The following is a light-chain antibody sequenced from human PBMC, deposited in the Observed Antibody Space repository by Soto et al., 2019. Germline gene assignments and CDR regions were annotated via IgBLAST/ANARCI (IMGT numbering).Light chain of an antibody. Sequence: SSELTQPPSVSGAPGKTARITCGGNNIGSKSVHWYQQKPGQAPVLVIYYDSDRPSGIPERFSGSNSGNTATLTISSVEAGDEADYYCQVWDSSSDHPVFGGGTKVTVL. J-gene: IGLJ3*02. CDR3: QVWDSSSDHPV. CDR2: YDS. CDR1: NIGSKS. V-gene: IGLV3-21*04.